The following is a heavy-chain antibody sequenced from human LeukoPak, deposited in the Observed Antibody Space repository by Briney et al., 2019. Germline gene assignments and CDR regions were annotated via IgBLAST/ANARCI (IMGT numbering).Heavy chain of an antibody. CDR2: IYYSGST. D-gene: IGHD5-18*01. J-gene: IGHJ2*01. CDR3: ARDQTRGYSYGRGGYFDL. V-gene: IGHV4-61*01. CDR1: GGSVSSGSYY. Sequence: PSETLSLTCTVSGGSVSSGSYYWSWIRQPPGKGLEWIGYIYYSGSTNYNPSLKSRVTISVDTSKNQFSLKLSSVTAADTAVYYCARDQTRGYSYGRGGYFDLWGRGTLVTVSS.